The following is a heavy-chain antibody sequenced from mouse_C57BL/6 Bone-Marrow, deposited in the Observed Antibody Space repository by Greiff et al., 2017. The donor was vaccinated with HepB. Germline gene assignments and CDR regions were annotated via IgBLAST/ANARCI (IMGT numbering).Heavy chain of an antibody. Sequence: EVKLVESGGGLVQPGGSLSLSCAASGFTFTDYYMSWVRQPPWKALEWLGFIRNKANGYTTEYSASVKGRFTISRDNSQSILYLQMNALRAEDSATCYCARASLRRWCAYWGQGTLVTVSA. CDR2: IRNKANGYTT. CDR3: ARASLRRWCAY. D-gene: IGHD2-12*01. CDR1: GFTFTDYY. V-gene: IGHV7-3*01. J-gene: IGHJ3*01.